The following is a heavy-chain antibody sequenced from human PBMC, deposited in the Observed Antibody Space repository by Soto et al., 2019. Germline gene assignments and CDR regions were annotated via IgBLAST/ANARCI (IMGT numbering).Heavy chain of an antibody. V-gene: IGHV4-59*12. J-gene: IGHJ5*02. CDR3: ARGVGGSGLNWFDP. D-gene: IGHD6-19*01. Sequence: SETLSLTCTFSCGSNLAYYWTWIRQSPGRGLEWVGYFHYSGSAKYNPSLSSRLTMSLDISKNQFSLRLVSVTAADTAVYYCARGVGGSGLNWFDPWGRGTLVTVSS. CDR2: FHYSGSA. CDR1: CGSNLAYY.